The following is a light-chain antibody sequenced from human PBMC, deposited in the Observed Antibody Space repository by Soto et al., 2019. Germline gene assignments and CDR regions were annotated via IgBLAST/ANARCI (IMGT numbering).Light chain of an antibody. Sequence: QSVLTQPASVSGSPGQSINISCTGTSSDVGAFNYVSWYLQYPGKAPKLMIYEVGNRPSGVSNRFSGSKSGNTASLTISGLQAEDEADYYCCSYASGSIYVFGTGTKVTVL. CDR2: EVG. J-gene: IGLJ1*01. CDR1: SSDVGAFNY. V-gene: IGLV2-14*01. CDR3: CSYASGSIYV.